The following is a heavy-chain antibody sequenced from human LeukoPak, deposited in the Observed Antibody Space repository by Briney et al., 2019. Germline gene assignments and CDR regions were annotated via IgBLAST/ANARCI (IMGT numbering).Heavy chain of an antibody. Sequence: ASVKVSCKASGYTFTSYGISWVRRAPGQGLEWMGWISAYNGNTNYAQKLQGRVTMTTDTSTSTAYMELRSLRSDDTAVYYCARDRHTAMVINNFDYWGQGTLVTVSS. CDR1: GYTFTSYG. CDR3: ARDRHTAMVINNFDY. J-gene: IGHJ4*02. CDR2: ISAYNGNT. D-gene: IGHD5-18*01. V-gene: IGHV1-18*01.